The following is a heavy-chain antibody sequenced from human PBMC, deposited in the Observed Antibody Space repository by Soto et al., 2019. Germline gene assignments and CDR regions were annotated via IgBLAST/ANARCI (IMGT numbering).Heavy chain of an antibody. CDR1: GGSISSFY. Sequence: PSATPSVTCTVSGGSISSFYWNWIRLSAGKGLEWIGRIYLSGTTTYNPSLQSRVTMSVDTSKNQFSLKLSSLTAADTAVYYCARSPSTSSIGTFDIWGQGTKVTVSS. D-gene: IGHD6-6*01. CDR3: ARSPSTSSIGTFDI. J-gene: IGHJ3*02. CDR2: IYLSGTT. V-gene: IGHV4-4*07.